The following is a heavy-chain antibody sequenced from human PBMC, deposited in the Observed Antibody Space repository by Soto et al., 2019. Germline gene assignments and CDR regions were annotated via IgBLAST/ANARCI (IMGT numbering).Heavy chain of an antibody. CDR2: INSDGSST. CDR3: ARVDYYDRSGYYLYYYYGMDV. CDR1: GFTFSSYW. D-gene: IGHD3-22*01. V-gene: IGHV3-74*01. J-gene: IGHJ6*02. Sequence: EVQLVESGGGLVQPGGSLRLSCAASGFTFSSYWMHWVRQAPGKGLVWVSRINSDGSSTSYADSVKGRFTISRDNAKNXLXLXXNSLRAADTAVYYCARVDYYDRSGYYLYYYYGMDVWGQGTTVTVSS.